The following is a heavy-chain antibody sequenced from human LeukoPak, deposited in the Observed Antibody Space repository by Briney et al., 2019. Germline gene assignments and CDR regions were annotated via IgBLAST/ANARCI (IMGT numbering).Heavy chain of an antibody. CDR2: ISGSGGST. V-gene: IGHV3-23*01. J-gene: IGHJ4*02. D-gene: IGHD4-17*01. CDR3: AKSGDQVTVTKLDY. Sequence: GGSLRLSCAASGXTFRNYAMTWVRQAPGKGLEWVSGISGSGGSTFYADSVKGRFTISRDNSKNTLYLEMNSLRAEDTALFYCAKSGDQVTVTKLDYWGQGTLVTVSS. CDR1: GXTFRNYA.